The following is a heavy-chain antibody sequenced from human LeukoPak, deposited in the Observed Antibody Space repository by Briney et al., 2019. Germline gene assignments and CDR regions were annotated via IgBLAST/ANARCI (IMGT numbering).Heavy chain of an antibody. J-gene: IGHJ3*01. V-gene: IGHV3-23*01. D-gene: IGHD4-17*01. CDR1: RFTFSNYT. Sequence: GGSLRLSCAASRFTFSNYTMTWVRQAPGKGLEWVSSINAAGYTWYADSVKGRFTISRDNSKNTLNLQMNSLRAEDTAVYYCARDPNGDYVGAFDFWGQGTMVTVSS. CDR3: ARDPNGDYVGAFDF. CDR2: INAAGYT.